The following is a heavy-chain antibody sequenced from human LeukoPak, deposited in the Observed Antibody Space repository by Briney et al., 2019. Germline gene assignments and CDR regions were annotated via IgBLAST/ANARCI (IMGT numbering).Heavy chain of an antibody. V-gene: IGHV3-30*03. Sequence: GGSLRLSCAASGFTFSSYWMHWVRQAPGKGLEWVAVISYDGRNKHNADSVKGRFTISRDNSKNTLSLQMNSLRPEDTAVYYCARDSGLYSFIHWGQGTLVTVSS. D-gene: IGHD2/OR15-2a*01. CDR3: ARDSGLYSFIH. CDR1: GFTFSSYW. J-gene: IGHJ4*02. CDR2: ISYDGRNK.